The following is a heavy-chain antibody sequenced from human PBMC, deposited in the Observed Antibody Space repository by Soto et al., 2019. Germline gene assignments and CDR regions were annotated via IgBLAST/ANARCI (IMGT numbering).Heavy chain of an antibody. CDR2: ISSSSSYI. Sequence: PGGSLRLSCAASGFTFSSYSMNWVRQAPGKGLEWVSSISSSSSYIYYADSVKGRFTISRDNAKNSLYLQMNSLRAEDTAVYYCARDQTSYYDYIWGSYRSPAPPDYGYWGQGTLVTVSS. CDR3: ARDQTSYYDYIWGSYRSPAPPDYGY. D-gene: IGHD3-16*02. V-gene: IGHV3-21*01. J-gene: IGHJ4*02. CDR1: GFTFSSYS.